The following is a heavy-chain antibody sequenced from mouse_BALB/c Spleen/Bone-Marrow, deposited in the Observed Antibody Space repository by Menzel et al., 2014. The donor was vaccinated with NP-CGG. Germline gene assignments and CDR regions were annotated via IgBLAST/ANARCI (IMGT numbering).Heavy chain of an antibody. J-gene: IGHJ3*01. Sequence: LQQSGGGLVKLGGSLKLSCAASGFTFSSYYMSWVRQTPEKRLELVAAINSNGGSTYYPDTVKGRFTISRDNAKNTLYLQMSSLESEDTALYYCARHDYGWFAYWGQGTLVTVSA. CDR2: INSNGGST. D-gene: IGHD2-4*01. CDR3: ARHDYGWFAY. CDR1: GFTFSSYY. V-gene: IGHV5-6-2*01.